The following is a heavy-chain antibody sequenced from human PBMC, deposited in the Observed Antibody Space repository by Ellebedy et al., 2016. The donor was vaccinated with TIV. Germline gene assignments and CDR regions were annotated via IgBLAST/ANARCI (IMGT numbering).Heavy chain of an antibody. J-gene: IGHJ4*02. V-gene: IGHV3-23*01. CDR3: AKGRSGTYIHHAFDY. CDR1: GFTFSSYA. D-gene: IGHD1-14*01. Sequence: PGGSLRLSCAPSGFTFSSYAMSWVRQAPGKGLEWVSGFGVSGDSTYYADSVKGRFTISRDNSKNTLYLQMNSLRAEDTAMYYCAKGRSGTYIHHAFDYWGQGTLVTVSS. CDR2: FGVSGDST.